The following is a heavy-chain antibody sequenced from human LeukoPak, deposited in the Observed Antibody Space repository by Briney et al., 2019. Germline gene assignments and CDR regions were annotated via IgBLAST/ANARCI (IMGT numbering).Heavy chain of an antibody. Sequence: SETLSLTFTVSGGSISSYYWSWIRQPPGKGLEWIGYIYYSGSTNYNPSLKSRVTISVDTSKDEFSLKLSSVTAADTAVYYRVRDGFPVGATDFDYRGQGTLVTVSS. J-gene: IGHJ4*02. CDR1: GGSISSYY. D-gene: IGHD1-26*01. CDR3: VRDGFPVGATDFDY. CDR2: IYYSGST. V-gene: IGHV4-59*01.